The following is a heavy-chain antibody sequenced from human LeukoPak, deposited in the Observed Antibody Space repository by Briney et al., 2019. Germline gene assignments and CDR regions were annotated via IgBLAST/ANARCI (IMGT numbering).Heavy chain of an antibody. Sequence: GGSLRLSCVASGFTFSRDSFNWVRQAPGKGLEWVSSIANDGGSTYYVDSVKGRFTISRDNSRNTVFLQMNSLRAEDMAVYYCAKSHSVEQRGYFDYWGQGTLVPVSS. CDR3: AKSHSVEQRGYFDY. V-gene: IGHV3-23*01. CDR2: IANDGGST. CDR1: GFTFSRDS. J-gene: IGHJ4*02. D-gene: IGHD1/OR15-1a*01.